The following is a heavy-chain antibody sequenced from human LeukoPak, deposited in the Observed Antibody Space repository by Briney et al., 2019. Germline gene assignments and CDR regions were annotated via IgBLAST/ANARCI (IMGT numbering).Heavy chain of an antibody. D-gene: IGHD3-22*01. CDR3: AGRGSGYSVG. CDR1: GFTFSSYE. V-gene: IGHV3-48*03. Sequence: PGGSLRLSCAASGFTFSSYEMNWVRQAPGKGPEWVSYISSSGSTIYYADSVKGRFTISRDNAKKSLYLQMNSLRAEDTAVYYCAGRGSGYSVGWGQGTLVTVSS. CDR2: ISSSGSTI. J-gene: IGHJ4*02.